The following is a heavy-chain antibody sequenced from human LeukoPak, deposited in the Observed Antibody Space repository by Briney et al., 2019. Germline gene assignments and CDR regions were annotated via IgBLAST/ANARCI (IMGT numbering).Heavy chain of an antibody. V-gene: IGHV4-30-4*08. D-gene: IGHD3-9*01. CDR2: IYYSGST. CDR3: ARQPPDWENQKLETYYFDY. CDR1: GGSISSGDYY. J-gene: IGHJ4*02. Sequence: SQTLSLTCTVSGGSISSGDYYWSWIRQPPGKGLEWIGYIYYSGSTYYNPSLKSRVTISVDTSKNQFSLKLSPVTAADTAVYYCARQPPDWENQKLETYYFDYWGQGTLVTVSS.